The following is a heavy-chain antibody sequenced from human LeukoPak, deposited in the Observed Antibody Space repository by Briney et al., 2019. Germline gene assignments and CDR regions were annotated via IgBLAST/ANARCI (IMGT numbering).Heavy chain of an antibody. CDR3: ARDPTRCSGDCYSTGH. V-gene: IGHV3-48*03. Sequence: SGGSLRLSCAASGFTFSRYEMTWVRQAPRKGLEWVSYISSSGSTIYYADSVKGRFTISRDNARNSLYLQMTSLRAEDTAVYYCARDPTRCSGDCYSTGHWGQGTLVTVSS. J-gene: IGHJ4*02. CDR1: GFTFSRYE. D-gene: IGHD2-21*02. CDR2: ISSSGSTI.